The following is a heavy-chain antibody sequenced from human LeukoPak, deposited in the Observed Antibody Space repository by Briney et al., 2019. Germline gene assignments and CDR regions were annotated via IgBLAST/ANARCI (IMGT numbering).Heavy chain of an antibody. CDR2: IYYSGST. Sequence: SQTLSLTCTVSGNSISSGDYYWSWIRQPPGKGLEWIGYIYYSGSTNYNPSLKSRVTISVDTSKNQFSLKLSSVTAADTAVYYCARDSRYYYGSGSYYTLLDYWGQGTLVTVSS. CDR3: ARDSRYYYGSGSYYTLLDY. D-gene: IGHD3-10*01. CDR1: GNSISSGDYY. V-gene: IGHV4-61*08. J-gene: IGHJ4*02.